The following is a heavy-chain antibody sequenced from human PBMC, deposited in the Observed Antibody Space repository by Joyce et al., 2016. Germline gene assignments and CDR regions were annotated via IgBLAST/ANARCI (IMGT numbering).Heavy chain of an antibody. D-gene: IGHD3-3*01. J-gene: IGHJ5*02. CDR2: ISYGGRQR. CDR1: GFTFSDYA. CDR3: ARDQAIFGGFGWFDP. V-gene: IGHV3-30*04. Sequence: QVQLVESGGGVVQPGRSLRLSCAASGFTFSDYAIHWVRQAPGKGLEWVAVISYGGRQRYYTDSVMGRFTISRDKSNSTLYLQINSLGAEDTAVYYCARDQAIFGGFGWFDPWGQGALVTVSS.